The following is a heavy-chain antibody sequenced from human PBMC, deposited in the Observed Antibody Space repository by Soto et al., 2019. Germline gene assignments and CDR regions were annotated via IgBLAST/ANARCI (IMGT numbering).Heavy chain of an antibody. CDR3: ARSADTVTTDWYYFDY. CDR1: GGSVSSSSYY. J-gene: IGHJ4*02. V-gene: IGHV4-61*01. D-gene: IGHD4-17*01. CDR2: IYYSGST. Sequence: PSETLSLTCTVSGGSVSSSSYYWSWIRQPPGKGLEWIGYIYYSGSTNYNPSLKSRVTISVDTSKNQFSLKLSSVTAADTAVYYCARSADTVTTDWYYFDYWGQGTLVTVSS.